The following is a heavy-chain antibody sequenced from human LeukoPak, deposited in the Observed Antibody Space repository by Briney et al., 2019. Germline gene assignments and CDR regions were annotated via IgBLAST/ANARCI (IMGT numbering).Heavy chain of an antibody. Sequence: SSETLSLTCTVSGGSISSYYWSWIRQPPGKGLEWIGYIYYSGSTNYNPSLKSRVTISVDTSKNQFSLKLSSVTAADTAVYYCARSNFDWLFFDYWGQGTLVTVSS. CDR2: IYYSGST. J-gene: IGHJ4*02. CDR1: GGSISSYY. V-gene: IGHV4-59*01. D-gene: IGHD3-9*01. CDR3: ARSNFDWLFFDY.